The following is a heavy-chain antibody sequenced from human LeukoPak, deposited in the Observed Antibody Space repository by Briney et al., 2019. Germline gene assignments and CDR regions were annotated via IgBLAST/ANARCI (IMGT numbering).Heavy chain of an antibody. V-gene: IGHV1-46*01. CDR2: INPSGGST. J-gene: IGHJ5*02. Sequence: VASVKVSCKASGYTFTSYYMHWVRQAPGQGLEWMGIINPSGGSTSYAQKFQGRVTMTRDTSTSTVYMELSSLRSEDTAVYYCARSDNMERTRTLWFGESFNWFDPWGQGTLVTVSS. CDR3: ARSDNMERTRTLWFGESFNWFDP. D-gene: IGHD3-10*01. CDR1: GYTFTSYY.